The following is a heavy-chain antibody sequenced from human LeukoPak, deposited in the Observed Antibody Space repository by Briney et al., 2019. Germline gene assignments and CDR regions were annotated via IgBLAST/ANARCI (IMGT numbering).Heavy chain of an antibody. D-gene: IGHD1-7*01. CDR2: IYTGDSDT. V-gene: IGHV5-51*01. CDR3: ARPSQRTQTGTRHAFDI. Sequence: KPGESLKISCRGSGYSFTNYWIAWVRQMPGKGLEWMGIIYTGDSDTRYSPSFQGQVTISADKSISTAYLQWSSLKASDTAMYYCARPSQRTQTGTRHAFDIWGQGTMVTVSS. CDR1: GYSFTNYW. J-gene: IGHJ3*02.